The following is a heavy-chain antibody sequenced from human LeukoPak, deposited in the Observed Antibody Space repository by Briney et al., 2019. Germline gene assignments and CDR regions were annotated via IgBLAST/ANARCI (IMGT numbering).Heavy chain of an antibody. CDR1: GGSISSGDYY. Sequence: SETLPLTCTVSGGSISSGDYYWSWIRQPPGKGLEWIGYIYYSRSTYYNPSLKSRVTISVDTSKNQFSLKLSSVTAADTAVYYCARVVRNPHYFDYWGQGTLVTVSS. D-gene: IGHD3-10*01. V-gene: IGHV4-30-4*08. CDR2: IYYSRST. J-gene: IGHJ4*02. CDR3: ARVVRNPHYFDY.